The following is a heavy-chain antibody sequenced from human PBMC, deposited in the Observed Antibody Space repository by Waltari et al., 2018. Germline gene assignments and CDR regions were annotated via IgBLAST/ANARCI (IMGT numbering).Heavy chain of an antibody. Sequence: QVQLVESGGGVVQPGRSLRLSCAASGFTFRSYAMHWVRQAPGKGLEWVAVISYDGSNKYYADSVKGRFTISRDNSKNTLYLQMNSLRAEDTAVYYCARGSSLVGVGYFDYWGQGTLVTVSS. CDR2: ISYDGSNK. V-gene: IGHV3-30-3*01. CDR3: ARGSSLVGVGYFDY. CDR1: GFTFRSYA. D-gene: IGHD1-26*01. J-gene: IGHJ4*02.